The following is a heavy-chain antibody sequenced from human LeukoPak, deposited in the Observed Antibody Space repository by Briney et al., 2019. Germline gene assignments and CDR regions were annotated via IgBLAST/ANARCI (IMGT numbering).Heavy chain of an antibody. CDR3: AREPTIFGSYNWFDP. CDR2: IYTSGST. D-gene: IGHD3-3*01. CDR1: GGPISSYY. V-gene: IGHV4-4*07. J-gene: IGHJ5*02. Sequence: SETLSLTCTVSGGPISSYYWSWIREPAGKGLEWIGRIYTSGSTNYNPSLKSRVTMSVDTSKNQFSLKLSSVTAADTAVYYCAREPTIFGSYNWFDPWGQGTLVTVSS.